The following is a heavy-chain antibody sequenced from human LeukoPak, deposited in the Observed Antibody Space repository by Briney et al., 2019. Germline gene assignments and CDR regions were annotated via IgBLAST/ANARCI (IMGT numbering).Heavy chain of an antibody. J-gene: IGHJ4*02. CDR3: ARHHATTYYDILTGPPPIDY. V-gene: IGHV4-59*08. Sequence: PSETLSLTCTVSGGSISSYHWSWIRRPPGKGLEWIGYIYYSGSTNYNPSLKSRVTISVDTSKNQFSLKLSSVTAADTAVYYCARHHATTYYDILTGPPPIDYWGQGTLVTVSS. D-gene: IGHD3-9*01. CDR1: GGSISSYH. CDR2: IYYSGST.